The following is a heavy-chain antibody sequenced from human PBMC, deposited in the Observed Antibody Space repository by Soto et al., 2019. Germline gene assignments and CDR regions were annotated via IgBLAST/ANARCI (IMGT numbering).Heavy chain of an antibody. CDR1: GDGVSSNSAA. V-gene: IGHV6-1*01. CDR2: TYYRSQWVN. CDR3: SRETGYYHDSSGPFDY. Sequence: SPTLSLACAISGDGVSSNSAAWNWIRQSPSRGLEWLGRTYYRSQWVNDYAESVRSRISIKPDTSKNQFSLELDSVTPEDSAVYYCSRETGYYHDSSGPFDYWGRGTLVTVSS. D-gene: IGHD3-22*01. J-gene: IGHJ4*02.